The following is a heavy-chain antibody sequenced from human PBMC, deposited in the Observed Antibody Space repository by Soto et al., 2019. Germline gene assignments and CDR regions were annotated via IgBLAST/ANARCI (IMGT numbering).Heavy chain of an antibody. V-gene: IGHV1-46*01. D-gene: IGHD3-22*01. J-gene: IGHJ5*02. Sequence: ASVKVSCKASGYTFTSYYMHWVRQAPGQGLEWMGIINPSGGSTSYAQKFQGRVTMTRDTSTSTVYMELSSLRSEDTAVYYCARRKHYYDSRGALFDPWGQGTLVTVSS. CDR3: ARRKHYYDSRGALFDP. CDR2: INPSGGST. CDR1: GYTFTSYY.